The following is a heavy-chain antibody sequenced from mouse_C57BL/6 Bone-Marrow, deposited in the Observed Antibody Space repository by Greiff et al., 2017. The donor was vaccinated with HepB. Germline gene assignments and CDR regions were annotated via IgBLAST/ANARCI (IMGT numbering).Heavy chain of an antibody. CDR2: INYDGSST. D-gene: IGHD4-1*02. CDR3: ARDPNWYFDY. Sequence: EVMLVESEGGLVQPGSSMKLSCTASGFTFSDYYMAWVRQVPEKGLEWVANINYDGSSTYYLDSLKSRFIISRDNAKDILYLQMSSLKSEDTATYYCARDPNWYFDYWGQGTTITVSS. V-gene: IGHV5-16*01. CDR1: GFTFSDYY. J-gene: IGHJ2*01.